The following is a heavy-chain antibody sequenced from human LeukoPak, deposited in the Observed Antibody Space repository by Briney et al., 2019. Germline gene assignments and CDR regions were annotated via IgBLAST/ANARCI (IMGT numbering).Heavy chain of an antibody. Sequence: SVKVSCKASGGTFSSYAISWVRQAPGQGLEWMGGIIPIFGTANYAQKFQGRVTITADESTSTAYMELSRLRSDDTAVYYCARGIGLETYSYGSGLFDYWGQGTLVTVSS. CDR3: ARGIGLETYSYGSGLFDY. CDR2: IIPIFGTA. D-gene: IGHD5-18*01. CDR1: GGTFSSYA. J-gene: IGHJ4*02. V-gene: IGHV1-69*01.